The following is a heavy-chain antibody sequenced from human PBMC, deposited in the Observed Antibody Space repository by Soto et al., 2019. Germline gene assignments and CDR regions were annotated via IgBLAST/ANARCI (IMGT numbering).Heavy chain of an antibody. J-gene: IGHJ4*02. CDR3: ARDDQSCHYGTCSWHFNY. D-gene: IGHD2-15*01. V-gene: IGHV4-59*01. CDR2: VYYSGST. Sequence: SETLSLTCTVSGGSISANYWSWIRQSPGKGLEWIGYVYYSGSTVYNPSLKSRVSISADTSKNQFSLRLSSVTAADTAVYYCARDDQSCHYGTCSWHFNYWGQGALVRVSS. CDR1: GGSISANY.